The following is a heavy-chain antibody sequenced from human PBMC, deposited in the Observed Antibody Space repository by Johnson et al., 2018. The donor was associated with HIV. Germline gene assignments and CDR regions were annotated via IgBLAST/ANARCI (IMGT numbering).Heavy chain of an antibody. J-gene: IGHJ3*01. CDR1: GFTVSSNY. D-gene: IGHD3-3*01. Sequence: VQLVESGGGLIQPGGSLRLSCAASGFTVSSNYMSWVRQAPGKGLEWVSVIHRGGSTAYADSVKGRFTVSRDTSKNTVYLQMNTLRVEDTAVYYCARAQHYDFWSGYYPIGGAAFDFWGQGQMVTVSS. CDR3: ARAQHYDFWSGYYPIGGAAFDF. V-gene: IGHV3-66*03. CDR2: IHRGGST.